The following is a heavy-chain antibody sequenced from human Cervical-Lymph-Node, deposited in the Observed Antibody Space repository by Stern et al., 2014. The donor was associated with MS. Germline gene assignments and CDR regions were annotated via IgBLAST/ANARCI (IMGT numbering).Heavy chain of an antibody. D-gene: IGHD6-19*01. CDR3: ARHRKYSNGGHEFDY. CDR2: IYPGDSDT. Sequence: EVQLVQSGAEVKKPGESLKISCKGSGYTFTDHWIGWVRQMPGKGLEWMGIIYPGDSDTRYSPSFQGQVTISADKSTSTAYLQWSSLKGSDTAMYYCARHRKYSNGGHEFDYWGQGTLVTVSS. V-gene: IGHV5-51*01. J-gene: IGHJ4*02. CDR1: GYTFTDHW.